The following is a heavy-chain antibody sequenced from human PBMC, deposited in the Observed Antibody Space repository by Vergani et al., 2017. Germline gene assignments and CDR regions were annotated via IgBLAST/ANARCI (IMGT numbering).Heavy chain of an antibody. Sequence: VQLVESGGDLVRPGGSLSLSCAASGFTFSSHWMHWVRQPPGKGLVWVSRISGDGDMTKYADSVQGRFTISRDNTKNTLFLQMDSLRADDTAVYYCITGTTEPYWGQGTLVTVSS. V-gene: IGHV3-74*02. J-gene: IGHJ4*02. D-gene: IGHD4-17*01. CDR3: ITGTTEPY. CDR1: GFTFSSHW. CDR2: ISGDGDMT.